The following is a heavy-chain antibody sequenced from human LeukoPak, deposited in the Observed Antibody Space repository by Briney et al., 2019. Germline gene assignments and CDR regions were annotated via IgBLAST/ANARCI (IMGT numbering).Heavy chain of an antibody. Sequence: PSETLSLTCAVYGGSFSGYYWSWIRQPPGKGLEWIGEINHSGSTNYNPSLKSRVTISVDTSKNQFSLKLSSVTAADTAVYYCARDPGGSSSFGVWGKGTTVTVSS. J-gene: IGHJ6*04. CDR1: GGSFSGYY. CDR2: INHSGST. D-gene: IGHD6-13*01. V-gene: IGHV4-34*01. CDR3: ARDPGGSSSFGV.